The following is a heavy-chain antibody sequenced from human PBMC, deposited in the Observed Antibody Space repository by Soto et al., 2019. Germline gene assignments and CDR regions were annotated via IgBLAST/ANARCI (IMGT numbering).Heavy chain of an antibody. Sequence: SYTLALTCTVSGGSISSGTYFWGWIRQPPGKGLDWIGSIYYSGSTYYNPSLKSRVTISVDTSKNQFSLKLSSVTAADTAVYYCARYYYYYGMDVWGQGTTVTVSS. J-gene: IGHJ6*02. V-gene: IGHV4-39*01. CDR2: IYYSGST. CDR3: ARYYYYYGMDV. CDR1: GGSISSGTYF.